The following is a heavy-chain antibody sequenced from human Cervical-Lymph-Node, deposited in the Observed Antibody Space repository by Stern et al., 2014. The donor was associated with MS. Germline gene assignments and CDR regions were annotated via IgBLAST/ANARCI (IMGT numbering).Heavy chain of an antibody. D-gene: IGHD3-22*01. CDR3: TTEMYYYDSRTGG. CDR1: GFTFSNAW. J-gene: IGHJ4*02. V-gene: IGHV3-15*01. CDR2: SKTDGGTT. Sequence: QLVQSGGGLVKPGGSLRLSCAASGFTFSNAWNSKTDGGTTDYAAPVKGRFTISRDDSKNTLYLQMNSLKTEDTAVYYCTTEMYYYDSRTGGWGQGTLVTVSS.